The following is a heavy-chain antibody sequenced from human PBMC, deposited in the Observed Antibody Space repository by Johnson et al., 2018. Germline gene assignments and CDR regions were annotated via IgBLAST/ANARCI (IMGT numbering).Heavy chain of an antibody. V-gene: IGHV3-9*01. CDR3: AKDIGSSGRDAFEI. CDR2: ISWNSGSI. CDR1: GFTFDDYA. Sequence: VQLVESGGGLVQPGRSLRLSCAASGFTFDDYAMHWVRQAPGKGLEWVSGISWNSGSIGYADSVKGRFTISRDNAKNSLYLQMNSLRAEDTALYYCAKDIGSSGRDAFEIWGQGTMVTVSS. D-gene: IGHD6-19*01. J-gene: IGHJ3*02.